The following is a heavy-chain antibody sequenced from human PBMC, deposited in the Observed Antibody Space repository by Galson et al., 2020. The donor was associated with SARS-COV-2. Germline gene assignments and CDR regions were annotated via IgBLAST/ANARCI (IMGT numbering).Heavy chain of an antibody. J-gene: IGHJ3*01. V-gene: IGHV5-51*01. CDR3: ARSTFDV. CDR2: IYPGDSET. Sequence: KIGESLKISCKGSGYTFTRNWIGWVRQKRGKGLERVAIIYPGDSETIYNPAFQGQVTISADKSINTAYLQWSSLRASDTAMYYCARSTFDVWGLGTMVTVS. CDR1: GYTFTRNW.